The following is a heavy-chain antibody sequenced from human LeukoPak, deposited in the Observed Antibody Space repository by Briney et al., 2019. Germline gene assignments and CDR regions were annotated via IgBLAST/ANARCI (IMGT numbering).Heavy chain of an antibody. D-gene: IGHD3-3*01. CDR2: MNPNSGNT. CDR3: ARVPLGDFWSAIGPGMDV. CDR1: GYTFTSYD. V-gene: IGHV1-8*01. Sequence: ASVKVSCKASGYTFTSYDINWVRQATGQGLGWMGWMNPNSGNTGYAQKFQGRVTMTRNTSISTAYMELSSLRSEDTAVYYCARVPLGDFWSAIGPGMDVWGQGTTVTVSS. J-gene: IGHJ6*02.